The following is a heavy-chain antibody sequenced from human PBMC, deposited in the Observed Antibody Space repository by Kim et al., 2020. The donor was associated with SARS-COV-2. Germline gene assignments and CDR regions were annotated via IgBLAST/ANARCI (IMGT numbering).Heavy chain of an antibody. Sequence: AAPVKARLTISRENSKNPAYLQMNSLKAEDTAVYYCANNSGSGSYYIDDWGQGTLVTVSS. V-gene: IGHV3-30*02. J-gene: IGHJ4*02. CDR3: ANNSGSGSYYIDD. D-gene: IGHD3-10*01.